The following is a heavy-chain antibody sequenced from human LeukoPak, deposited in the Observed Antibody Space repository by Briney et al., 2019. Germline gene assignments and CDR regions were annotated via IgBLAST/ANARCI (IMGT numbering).Heavy chain of an antibody. Sequence: ASVKVSCKASGYTFTAYYLSWMRQAPGQGLEWMGWINPNSGATSYGQKFQGRVTMTRDTSISTAYVELTTLTSDDTAVYYCTRVEWNWNYSDYWGQGTLVTVSS. D-gene: IGHD1-1*01. CDR3: TRVEWNWNYSDY. V-gene: IGHV1-2*02. CDR1: GYTFTAYY. CDR2: INPNSGAT. J-gene: IGHJ4*02.